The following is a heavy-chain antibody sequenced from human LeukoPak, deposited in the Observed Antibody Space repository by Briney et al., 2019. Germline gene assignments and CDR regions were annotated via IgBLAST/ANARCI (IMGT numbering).Heavy chain of an antibody. J-gene: IGHJ4*02. D-gene: IGHD3-22*01. CDR2: INPNSGGT. CDR1: GYTFTGYY. V-gene: IGHV1-2*02. Sequence: ASVKVSCKASGYTFTGYYMHWVRQAPGQGLEWMGWINPNSGGTNYAQKFQGRVTMTRDTSISTAYMELSRLRSDDTAVYYCARDLSYYDSSGRGGYWGQGMLVTVSS. CDR3: ARDLSYYDSSGRGGY.